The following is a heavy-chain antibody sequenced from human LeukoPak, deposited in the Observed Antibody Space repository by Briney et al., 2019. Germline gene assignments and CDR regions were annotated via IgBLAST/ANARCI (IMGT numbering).Heavy chain of an antibody. CDR3: AKAIGYCSSASCYSNYFDY. CDR1: GFTFSSYA. D-gene: IGHD2-2*03. J-gene: IGHJ4*02. Sequence: GGSLRLSCAASGFTFSSYAMTWVRQAPGKGLEWVSALSDSGASKYYADSVKGRFTISRDNSKNTLYLQMNSLRAEDTAVYYCAKAIGYCSSASCYSNYFDYWGQGTLVTVSS. CDR2: LSDSGASK. V-gene: IGHV3-23*01.